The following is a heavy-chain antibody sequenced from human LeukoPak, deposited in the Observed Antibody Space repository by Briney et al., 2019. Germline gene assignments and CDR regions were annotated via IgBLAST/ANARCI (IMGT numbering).Heavy chain of an antibody. CDR3: AREGVAVAGKYYYGMDV. Sequence: GGSLRLSCAASGFTVSSNYMSWVRQAPGKGLEWVSVIYSGGNTYYADSVKGRFTISRDNSKNTLYLQMNSLRAEDTAVYYCAREGVAVAGKYYYGMDVWGQGTTVTVSS. CDR2: IYSGGNT. CDR1: GFTVSSNY. J-gene: IGHJ6*02. D-gene: IGHD6-19*01. V-gene: IGHV3-53*01.